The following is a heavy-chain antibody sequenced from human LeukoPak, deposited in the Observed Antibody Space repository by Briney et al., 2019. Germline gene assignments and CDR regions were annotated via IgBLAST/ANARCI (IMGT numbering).Heavy chain of an antibody. V-gene: IGHV3-74*01. D-gene: IGHD4-11*01. CDR3: ARAPPNSAIDY. Sequence: GGALRLSCAASGFTFSRYWMHWVRQGPGKGLVWVSRINNDESSTNSADSVKGRFTISRDNAKDTLYLQMNSLRAEDTVLYYRARAPPNSAIDYWGQGTLVTVSS. J-gene: IGHJ4*02. CDR1: GFTFSRYW. CDR2: INNDESST.